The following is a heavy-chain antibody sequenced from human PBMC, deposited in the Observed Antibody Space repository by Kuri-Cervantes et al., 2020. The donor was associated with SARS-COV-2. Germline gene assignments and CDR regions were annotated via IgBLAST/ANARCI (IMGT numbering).Heavy chain of an antibody. J-gene: IGHJ4*02. CDR3: TTEGRGLLRGNYFDY. CDR2: ISSSSSYT. CDR1: GFTFSDYY. Sequence: GESLKISCASSGFTFSDYYMSWIRQAPGKGLEWVSYISSSSSYTNYADSVKGQFTISRDNAKNSLYLQMNSLRAEDTAVYYCTTEGRGLLRGNYFDYWGQGTLVTVSS. D-gene: IGHD3-22*01. V-gene: IGHV3-11*05.